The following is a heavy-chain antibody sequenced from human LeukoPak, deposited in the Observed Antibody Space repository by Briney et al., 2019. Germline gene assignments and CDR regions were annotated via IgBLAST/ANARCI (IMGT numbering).Heavy chain of an antibody. V-gene: IGHV4-59*01. J-gene: IGHJ4*02. CDR2: IYYSGST. D-gene: IGHD3-22*01. CDR3: ARVGDYYDSSGYYYGWAFDY. Sequence: TASETLSLTCTVSGGSISSYYWSWIRQPPGKGLQWIGYIYYSGSTNYNPSLKSRVTISVDTSKNQFSLKLSSVTAADTAVYYCARVGDYYDSSGYYYGWAFDYWGQGTLVTVSS. CDR1: GGSISSYY.